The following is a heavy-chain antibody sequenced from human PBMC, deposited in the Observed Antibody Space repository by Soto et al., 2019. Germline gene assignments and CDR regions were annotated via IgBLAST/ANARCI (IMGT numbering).Heavy chain of an antibody. CDR3: AKADRCSGGSCANKPPFDY. V-gene: IGHV3-23*01. CDR1: GFTFSSYA. CDR2: ISGSGGST. D-gene: IGHD2-15*01. Sequence: HPGGSLRLSCAASGFTFSSYAMSWVRQAPGKGLEWVSAISGSGGSTYYADSVKGRFTISRDNSKNTLYLQMNSLRAEDTAVYYCAKADRCSGGSCANKPPFDYWGQGTLVTVSS. J-gene: IGHJ4*02.